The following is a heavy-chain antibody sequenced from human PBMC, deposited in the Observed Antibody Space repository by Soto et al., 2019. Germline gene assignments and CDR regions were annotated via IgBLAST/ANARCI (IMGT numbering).Heavy chain of an antibody. CDR3: ARDRVFGVVGAWVVFVDY. V-gene: IGHV3-30-3*01. CDR1: GFTFSSYA. J-gene: IGHJ4*02. Sequence: PGGSLRLSCAASGFTFSSYAMHWVRQAPGKGLEWVAVISYDGSNKYYADSVKGRFTISRDNSKNTLYLQMNSLRAEDTAVYYCARDRVFGVVGAWVVFVDYWGQGTLVTVSS. CDR2: ISYDGSNK. D-gene: IGHD1-26*01.